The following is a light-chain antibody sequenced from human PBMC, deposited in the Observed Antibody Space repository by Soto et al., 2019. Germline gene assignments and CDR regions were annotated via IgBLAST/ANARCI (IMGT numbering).Light chain of an antibody. CDR1: QSVSNIY. CDR3: QQYNRWPPYT. J-gene: IGKJ2*01. CDR2: DGS. V-gene: IGKV3-20*01. Sequence: LVLTQSPGTLSLSPGETATLSCRASQSVSNIYLGWYQQKPGQAPRLLIFDGSSRATGIPDRFSGSGSGTEFTLTISSLQSEDFAVYYCQQYNRWPPYTFGQGTK.